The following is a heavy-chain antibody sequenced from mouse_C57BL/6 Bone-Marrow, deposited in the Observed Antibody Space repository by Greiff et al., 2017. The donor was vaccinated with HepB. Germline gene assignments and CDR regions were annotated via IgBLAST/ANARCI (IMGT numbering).Heavy chain of an antibody. Sequence: VKLMESGAELARPGASVKLSCKASGYTFTSYGISWVKQRTGQGLEWIGEIYPRSGNTYYNEKFKGKATLTADKSSSTAYMELRSLTSEDSAVYFCARTKLLWDYFDYWGQGTTLTVSS. D-gene: IGHD2-1*01. CDR2: IYPRSGNT. CDR3: ARTKLLWDYFDY. J-gene: IGHJ2*01. CDR1: GYTFTSYG. V-gene: IGHV1-81*01.